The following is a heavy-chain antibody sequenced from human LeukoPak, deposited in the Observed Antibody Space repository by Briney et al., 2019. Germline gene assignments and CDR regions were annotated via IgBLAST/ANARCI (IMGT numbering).Heavy chain of an antibody. Sequence: GESLKISCKGSGYSVTSYWIGWVRQMPGKGLEWMGIIYPGDSDTRYSPSFQGQVTISADKSISTAYLQWSSLKASDTAMYYCARPYSSGWYAYNPFDIWGQGTMVTVSS. CDR1: GYSVTSYW. D-gene: IGHD6-19*01. J-gene: IGHJ3*02. V-gene: IGHV5-51*01. CDR2: IYPGDSDT. CDR3: ARPYSSGWYAYNPFDI.